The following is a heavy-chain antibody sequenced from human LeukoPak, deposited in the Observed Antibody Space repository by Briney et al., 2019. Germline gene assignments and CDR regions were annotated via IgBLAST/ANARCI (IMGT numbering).Heavy chain of an antibody. Sequence: ASVKVSCKASGYTFTAFKMHWARQAPGQGPEWLGLINPNSGGTNYAQKFQGRVTMTRDTSISTAYMELSSLRSDDTAVYYCASFPTEGAARQGCWGQGTLVTVSS. CDR2: INPNSGGT. D-gene: IGHD6-6*01. CDR1: GYTFTAFK. V-gene: IGHV1-2*02. J-gene: IGHJ4*02. CDR3: ASFPTEGAARQGC.